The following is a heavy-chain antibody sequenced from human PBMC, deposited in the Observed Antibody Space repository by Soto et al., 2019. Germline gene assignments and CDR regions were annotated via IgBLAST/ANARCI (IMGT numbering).Heavy chain of an antibody. D-gene: IGHD6-19*01. J-gene: IGHJ4*02. Sequence: QVQLVQSGAEVKKPGASVKVSCKASGYTFTSYEINWVRQATGQGLEWMGWMNPNSGNTGYEQKFQGRVTMTRNTSISTAYMELSRLRSEDTAVYYCARDQSGYSSGWSPNDYWGQGTLVTVSS. CDR1: GYTFTSYE. CDR3: ARDQSGYSSGWSPNDY. V-gene: IGHV1-8*01. CDR2: MNPNSGNT.